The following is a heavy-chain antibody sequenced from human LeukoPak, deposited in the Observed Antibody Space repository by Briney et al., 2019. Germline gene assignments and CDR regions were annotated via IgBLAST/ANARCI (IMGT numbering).Heavy chain of an antibody. V-gene: IGHV3-23*01. CDR3: VIGPRQKRGLNTY. CDR1: GFTFSNYA. CDR2: ISGSGGST. J-gene: IGHJ4*02. Sequence: GGSLRLSCAASGFTFSNYAMSWVRQAPGKGLEWVSLISGSGGSTYHADSVKARFTISRDNSKNTPYLQMNSLRAEDTAVYYCVIGPRQKRGLNTYWGQGTLVTVSS. D-gene: IGHD1-26*01.